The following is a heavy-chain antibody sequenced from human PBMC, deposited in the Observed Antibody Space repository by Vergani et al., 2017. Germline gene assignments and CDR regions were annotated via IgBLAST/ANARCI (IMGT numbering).Heavy chain of an antibody. CDR1: GFTFDDYA. V-gene: IGHV3-9*01. CDR3: AKDYSLDSSSWYGGGFDY. J-gene: IGHJ4*02. D-gene: IGHD6-13*01. CDR2: ISWNSGSI. Sequence: EVQLVESGGGLVQPGRSLRLSCAASGFTFDDYAMHWVRQAPGKGLEWVSGISWNSGSIGYADSVKGRFTSSRDNAKNSLYLQMNSLRAEDTALYYCAKDYSLDSSSWYGGGFDYWGQGTLVTVSS.